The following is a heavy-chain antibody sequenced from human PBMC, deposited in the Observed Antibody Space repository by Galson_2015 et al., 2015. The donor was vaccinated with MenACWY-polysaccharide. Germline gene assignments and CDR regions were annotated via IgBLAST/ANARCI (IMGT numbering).Heavy chain of an antibody. J-gene: IGHJ5*02. D-gene: IGHD1-26*01. CDR1: GFSVTATGVG. CDR2: IYWGGDK. CDR3: VRLLGGVSFDP. V-gene: IGHV2-5*02. Sequence: PALVKPTQPLSLTCTFSGFSVTATGVGVGWIRQPPGKAPEWLAHIYWGGDKRVSPSLGARLTITKDTSRDQVVLTMTDMDPVDTATYYCVRLLGGVSFDPWGQGTL.